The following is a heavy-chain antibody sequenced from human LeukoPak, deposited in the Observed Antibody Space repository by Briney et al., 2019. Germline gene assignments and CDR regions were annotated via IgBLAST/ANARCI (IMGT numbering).Heavy chain of an antibody. J-gene: IGHJ4*02. CDR2: ISYDGSNK. CDR3: ASLGDTAIDFDN. V-gene: IGHV3-30*04. Sequence: GRSLRLSCAASGFTFRSYAMHWVSHAPGKGLEWVAVISYDGSNKYYGDSVKGRFTISRDNPKNTLYLQMDSLRAEDTAVYYCASLGDTAIDFDNWGQGTPVTVSS. D-gene: IGHD5-18*01. CDR1: GFTFRSYA.